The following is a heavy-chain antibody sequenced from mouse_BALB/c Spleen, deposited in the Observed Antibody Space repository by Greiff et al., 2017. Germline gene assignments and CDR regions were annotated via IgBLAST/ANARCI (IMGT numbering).Heavy chain of an antibody. CDR3: ARSRDYGYAMDY. Sequence: VQLQQSGAELARPGASVKMSCKASGYTFTSYTMHWVKQRPGQGLEWIGYINPSSGYTNYNQKFKGKATLTVDKSSSTAYMHLNSLTSEDSAVYYCARSRDYGYAMDYWGQGTSVTVSS. CDR2: INPSSGYT. CDR1: GYTFTSYT. J-gene: IGHJ4*01. V-gene: IGHV1-4*01. D-gene: IGHD1-1*02.